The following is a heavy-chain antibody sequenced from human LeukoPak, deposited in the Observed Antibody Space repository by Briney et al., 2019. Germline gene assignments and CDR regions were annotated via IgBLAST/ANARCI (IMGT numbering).Heavy chain of an antibody. D-gene: IGHD5-18*01. V-gene: IGHV4-39*07. CDR3: ARVRVDTAMVLYYYYYMDV. Sequence: SETLSLTCTVSGGSISSSSYYWGWIRQPPGKGLEWIGSIYYSGSTYYNPSLKSRVTISVDTSKNQFSLKLSSVTAADTAVYYCARVRVDTAMVLYYYYYMDVWGKGTTVTISS. CDR2: IYYSGST. CDR1: GGSISSSSYY. J-gene: IGHJ6*03.